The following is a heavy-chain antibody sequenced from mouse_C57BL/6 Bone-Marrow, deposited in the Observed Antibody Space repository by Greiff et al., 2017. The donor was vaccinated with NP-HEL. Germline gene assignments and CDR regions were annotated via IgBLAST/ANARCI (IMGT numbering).Heavy chain of an antibody. CDR1: GFTFSDYG. J-gene: IGHJ3*01. CDR2: ISNLAYSI. CDR3: ARVSSYERCAY. V-gene: IGHV5-15*01. D-gene: IGHD1-1*01. Sequence: EVKLVESGGGLVQPGGSLKLSCAASGFTFSDYGMAWVRQAPRKGPEWVAFISNLAYSIYYADTVTGRFTISRENAKNTLYLEMSSLRSEDTAMYYCARVSSYERCAYWGQGTLVTVSA.